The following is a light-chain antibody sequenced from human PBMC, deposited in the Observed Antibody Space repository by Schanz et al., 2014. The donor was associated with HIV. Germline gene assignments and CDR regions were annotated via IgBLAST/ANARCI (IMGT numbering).Light chain of an antibody. CDR2: AGN. CDR1: SSNIAINT. V-gene: IGLV1-44*01. CDR3: ATWVDSLNGWV. Sequence: QSVLTQPPSASGTPGQRVTISCSGSSSNIAINTVNWYQPLPATAPKLLIYAGNQRASGVPDRLSGSGSGTSASLVISGLQSQDEADYYCATWVDSLNGWVFGGGTKLTVL. J-gene: IGLJ3*02.